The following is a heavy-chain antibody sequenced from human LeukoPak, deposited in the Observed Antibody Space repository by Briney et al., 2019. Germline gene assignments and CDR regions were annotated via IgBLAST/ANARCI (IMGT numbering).Heavy chain of an antibody. D-gene: IGHD3-10*01. Sequence: SVNVSCKASGGTFSSYAISRVRQAPGQGLEWMGRIIPILGIANYVQKFQGRVTITADKSTSTAYMELSSLRSEDTAVYYCARAHRYGSGGYSFDYWGQGTLVTVSS. J-gene: IGHJ4*02. CDR2: IIPILGIA. V-gene: IGHV1-69*04. CDR1: GGTFSSYA. CDR3: ARAHRYGSGGYSFDY.